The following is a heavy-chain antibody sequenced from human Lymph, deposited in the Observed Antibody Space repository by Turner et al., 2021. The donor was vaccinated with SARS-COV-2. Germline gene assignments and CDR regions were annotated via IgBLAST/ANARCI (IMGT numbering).Heavy chain of an antibody. CDR2: IKPNSGGT. CDR3: ARDVERYNDFWSGYSGGYGMDV. CDR1: GYTLTGPY. Sequence: QVQLVQSGAEVKKPGASVKVPCKASGYTLTGPYMHWVRQAPGQGLEWMGWIKPNSGGTNYAQKFQGRVTMTRDTSISAAYVELSRLRSDDTAVDYCARDVERYNDFWSGYSGGYGMDVWGQGTTVTVSS. J-gene: IGHJ6*02. D-gene: IGHD3-3*01. V-gene: IGHV1-2*02.